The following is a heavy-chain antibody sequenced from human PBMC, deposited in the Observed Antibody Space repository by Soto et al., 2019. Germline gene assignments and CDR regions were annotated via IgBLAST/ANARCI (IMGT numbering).Heavy chain of an antibody. V-gene: IGHV1-18*01. J-gene: IGHJ4*02. Sequence: QVQLVQSGAEVKKPGASVKVSCKASGYTFTSYGISWVRQAPGQGLEWMGWISAYNGNTNYAQKLQGRVTMTTDTSTSTAYMEPRSLRSDDTAVYYCARGGLGIVVVPAAMWGHNYFDYWGQGTLVTVSS. CDR3: ARGGLGIVVVPAAMWGHNYFDY. CDR2: ISAYNGNT. D-gene: IGHD2-2*03. CDR1: GYTFTSYG.